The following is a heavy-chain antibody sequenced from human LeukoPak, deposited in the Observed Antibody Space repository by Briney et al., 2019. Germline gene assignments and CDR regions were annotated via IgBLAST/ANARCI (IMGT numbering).Heavy chain of an antibody. CDR2: IIPSGGST. Sequence: GASVKVSCRASGYTFTSYYMHWVRQAPGQGLEWMGGIIPSGGSTNYAQKLQGRLTMTRDTSTSTVYMELSSLRSEDTAVYYCARDRGEGYYFDYWGQGTLVTVSS. D-gene: IGHD3-10*01. V-gene: IGHV1-46*01. J-gene: IGHJ4*02. CDR1: GYTFTSYY. CDR3: ARDRGEGYYFDY.